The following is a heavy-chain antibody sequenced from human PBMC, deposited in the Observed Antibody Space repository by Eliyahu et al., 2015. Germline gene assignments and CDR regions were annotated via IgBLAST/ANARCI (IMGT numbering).Heavy chain of an antibody. Sequence: EVQLVQSGAEVXKPGEXLKXSXXGSGYSFTXYWIGWXRQMPGKGLEWMGIIYPGDSDTRYSPSFQGQVTISADKSISTAYLQWSSLKASDTAMYYCARVLRESYYYYYMDVWGKGTTVTVSS. CDR2: IYPGDSDT. V-gene: IGHV5-51*01. D-gene: IGHD4/OR15-4a*01. CDR1: GYSFTXYW. CDR3: ARVLRESYYYYYMDV. J-gene: IGHJ6*03.